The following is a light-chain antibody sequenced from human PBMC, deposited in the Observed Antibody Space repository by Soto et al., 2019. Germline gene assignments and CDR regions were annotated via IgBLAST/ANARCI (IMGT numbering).Light chain of an antibody. CDR3: QQYGCSRT. J-gene: IGKJ1*01. Sequence: EIVLTQSPGTLSLSPGERATLSCRASQSVSSSYLAWYQQKPGQAPRLLTYGASSRATGIPDRFSGSGSGTDFTLTISRLEPEDFAVYYCQQYGCSRTFGQGTKVEIK. CDR2: GAS. V-gene: IGKV3-20*01. CDR1: QSVSSSY.